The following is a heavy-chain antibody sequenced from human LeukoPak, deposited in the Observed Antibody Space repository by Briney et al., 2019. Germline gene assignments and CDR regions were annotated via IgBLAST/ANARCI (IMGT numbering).Heavy chain of an antibody. CDR2: ISYSGRSQ. J-gene: IGHJ4*02. Sequence: GGSLRLSCAASGFTFSSYAMHWVRQAPGKAPEWVALISYSGRSQDCADSVKGRFTVSRDNSNNVLYLHMNSVRAEDTAVYYCARDRNNYYFDYCGQGTQVTVSS. V-gene: IGHV3-30*07. CDR3: ARDRNNYYFDY. CDR1: GFTFSSYA. D-gene: IGHD1-20*01.